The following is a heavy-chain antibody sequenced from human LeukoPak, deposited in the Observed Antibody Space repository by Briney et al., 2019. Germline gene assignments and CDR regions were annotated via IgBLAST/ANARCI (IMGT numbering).Heavy chain of an antibody. CDR3: ATEAERPGYISALGFDY. Sequence: ETLSLTCTVSGGSISSYYWSWVRQAPGKGLEWVSVIYSAEGTFYADSVKGRFTVSRDNLKNTVYLQMNSLKVDDTAVYYCATEAERPGYISALGFDYWGQGTLVTVSS. V-gene: IGHV3-66*01. CDR1: GGSISSYY. J-gene: IGHJ4*02. CDR2: IYSAEGT. D-gene: IGHD6-19*01.